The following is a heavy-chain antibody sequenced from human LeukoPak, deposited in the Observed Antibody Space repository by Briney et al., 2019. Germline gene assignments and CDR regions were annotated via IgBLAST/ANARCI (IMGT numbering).Heavy chain of an antibody. CDR2: ITGSGDGT. CDR3: AELGITMIGGV. CDR1: GFTFSTYA. D-gene: IGHD3-10*02. V-gene: IGHV3-23*01. J-gene: IGHJ6*04. Sequence: PGGSLRLSCAASGFTFSTYAMTWVRQAPGKGLEWVSSITGSGDGTSAADSVTGRFSISRDNSKSTLYLQMNSLRVEDTAVYYCAELGITMIGGVWGKGTTVTISS.